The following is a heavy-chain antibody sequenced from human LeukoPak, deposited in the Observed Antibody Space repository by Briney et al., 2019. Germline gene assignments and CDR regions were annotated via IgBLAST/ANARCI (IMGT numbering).Heavy chain of an antibody. CDR2: IKGDGSEI. D-gene: IGHD2-15*01. J-gene: IGHJ4*02. V-gene: IGHV3-7*01. Sequence: GGSLRLTCEASGFTFSNYWMSWVRQAPGKRLEWVANIKGDGSEIYYVDSVKGRFTISRDNDKNSLYLQMNNLRAEDTAVYYCARDGSSFDYWGQGALVTVSS. CDR1: GFTFSNYW. CDR3: ARDGSSFDY.